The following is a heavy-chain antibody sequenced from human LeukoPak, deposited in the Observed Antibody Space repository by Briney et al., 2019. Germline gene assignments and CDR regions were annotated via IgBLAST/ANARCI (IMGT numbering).Heavy chain of an antibody. CDR1: GGSVSGYY. V-gene: IGHV4-59*02. D-gene: IGHD6-19*01. CDR2: IHYSGST. Sequence: SETLSLTCTVSGGSVSGYYWSWIRQPPGKGLEWIGYIHYSGSTNYNPSLKSRVTISVDTSKNQFSLKLSSVTAADTAIYYCARGGSKQWLVDDSWGQGTLVTVSS. J-gene: IGHJ4*02. CDR3: ARGGSKQWLVDDS.